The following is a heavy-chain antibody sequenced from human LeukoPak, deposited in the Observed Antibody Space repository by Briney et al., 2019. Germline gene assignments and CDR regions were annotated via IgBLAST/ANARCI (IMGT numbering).Heavy chain of an antibody. Sequence: SETLSLTCTVSGGSISSYYWSWIRQPPGKGLEWIGYIYYSGSTNYNPSLKSRVTISVDTSKNQFSLKLSSVTAADTAVYYCARGSNSGWYPFPFDYWGQGTLVTVSS. CDR3: ARGSNSGWYPFPFDY. J-gene: IGHJ4*02. V-gene: IGHV4-59*08. D-gene: IGHD6-19*01. CDR2: IYYSGST. CDR1: GGSISSYY.